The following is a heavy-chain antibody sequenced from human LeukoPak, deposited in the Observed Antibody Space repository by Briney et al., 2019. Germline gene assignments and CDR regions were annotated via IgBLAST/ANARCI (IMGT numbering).Heavy chain of an antibody. CDR2: IIPIFGTA. CDR3: AVKRGGYCSSTSCYFSHGMDV. Sequence: ASVKVSCKASGGTVSSYAISWVRQAPGQGLEWMGGIIPIFGTANYAQKFQGRVTITADESTSTAYMELSSLRSEDTAVYYCAVKRGGYCSSTSCYFSHGMDVWGKGTTVTVSS. D-gene: IGHD2-2*01. J-gene: IGHJ6*04. CDR1: GGTVSSYA. V-gene: IGHV1-69*01.